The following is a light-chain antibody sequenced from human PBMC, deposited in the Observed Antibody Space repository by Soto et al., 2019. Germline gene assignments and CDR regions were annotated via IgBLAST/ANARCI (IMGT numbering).Light chain of an antibody. J-gene: IGKJ4*01. V-gene: IGKV3-20*01. CDR1: QSVSSSY. Sequence: EIVLTQSPGTLSLSPGERATVSCRASQSVSSSYLAWYQQKPGQAPRLLIYDASSRATGIPDRFSGGGSGTDFTLTISRLEPEEFAVYDCQQFSSYPLTVGGWTKVEIK. CDR2: DAS. CDR3: QQFSSYPLT.